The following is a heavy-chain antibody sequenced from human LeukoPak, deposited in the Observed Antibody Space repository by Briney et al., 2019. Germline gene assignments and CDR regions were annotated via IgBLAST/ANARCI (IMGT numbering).Heavy chain of an antibody. D-gene: IGHD5-18*01. Sequence: GASVKVSCKASGYTFTGYYMHWVRQAPGQGLEWMGWINPNSGGTNYAQKFQGRVTMTRDTSISTAYMELRSLRSDDTAVYYCARARSGYSYGYYYYGMDVWGQGTTVTVSS. V-gene: IGHV1-2*02. J-gene: IGHJ6*02. CDR3: ARARSGYSYGYYYYGMDV. CDR2: INPNSGGT. CDR1: GYTFTGYY.